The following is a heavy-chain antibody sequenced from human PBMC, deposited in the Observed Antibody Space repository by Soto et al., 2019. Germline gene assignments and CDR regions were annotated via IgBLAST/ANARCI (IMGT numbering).Heavy chain of an antibody. Sequence: LRLSCAASGFTFSSYWMSWVRQAPGKGLEWVANIKQDGSEKYYVDSVKGRFTISRDNAKNSLYLQMNSLRAEDTAVYYCAAERYSGAFDIWGQGTMVTVSS. D-gene: IGHD2-15*01. J-gene: IGHJ3*02. V-gene: IGHV3-7*01. CDR3: AAERYSGAFDI. CDR1: GFTFSSYW. CDR2: IKQDGSEK.